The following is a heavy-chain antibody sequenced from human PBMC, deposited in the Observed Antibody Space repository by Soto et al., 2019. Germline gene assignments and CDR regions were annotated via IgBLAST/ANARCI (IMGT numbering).Heavy chain of an antibody. J-gene: IGHJ4*02. CDR3: ARAYVVVPAAMTH. V-gene: IGHV1-18*01. Sequence: AASVKVSCKASGYTFTSYGISWVRQAPGQGLEWMGWISAYNGNTNYAQKLQGRVTMTTDTSTSAAYMELRSLRSDDTAVYYCARAYVVVPAAMTHWGQGTLVTVSS. CDR1: GYTFTSYG. CDR2: ISAYNGNT. D-gene: IGHD2-2*01.